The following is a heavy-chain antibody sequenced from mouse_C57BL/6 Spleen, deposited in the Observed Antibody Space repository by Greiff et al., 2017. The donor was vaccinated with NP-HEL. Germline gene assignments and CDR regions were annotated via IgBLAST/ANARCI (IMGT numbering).Heavy chain of an antibody. J-gene: IGHJ4*01. CDR3: TRDPITTVVAPYYAMDY. CDR1: GFTFSSYA. CDR2: ISSGGDYI. Sequence: EVKLMESGEGLVKPGGSLKLSCAASGFTFSSYAMSWVRQTPEKRLEWVAYISSGGDYIYYADTVKGRFTISRDNARNTLYLQMSSLKSEDTAMYYCTRDPITTVVAPYYAMDYWGQGTSVTVSS. D-gene: IGHD1-1*01. V-gene: IGHV5-9-1*02.